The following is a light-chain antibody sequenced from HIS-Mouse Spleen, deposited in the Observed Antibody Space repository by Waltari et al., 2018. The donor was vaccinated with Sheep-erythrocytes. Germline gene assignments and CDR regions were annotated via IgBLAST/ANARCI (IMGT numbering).Light chain of an antibody. CDR3: CSYAGSSTFVV. Sequence: QSALTQPASVSGSPGQSITISCTGTSSDVGGYKLVSWYQQHPGKAPKLMIYEGSKRPSGVSNRFSGSKAGNTASLTISGLQAEDEADYYCCSYAGSSTFVVFGGGTKLTVL. CDR2: EGS. V-gene: IGLV2-23*03. CDR1: SSDVGGYKL. J-gene: IGLJ2*01.